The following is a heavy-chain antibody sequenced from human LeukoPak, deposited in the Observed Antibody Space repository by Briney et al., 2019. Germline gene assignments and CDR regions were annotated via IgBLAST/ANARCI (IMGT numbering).Heavy chain of an antibody. Sequence: PGGSLRLSCAASGFFLRTYSMSWVRQAPGKGLEWVSYISSSSRTINYADSVKGRFTISRDNAKNSLYLQMNSLRAEDTAVYYCARAGENGYNEAAVDYWGQGTLVTVSS. J-gene: IGHJ4*02. CDR3: ARAGENGYNEAAVDY. D-gene: IGHD5-24*01. V-gene: IGHV3-48*01. CDR1: GFFLRTYS. CDR2: ISSSSRTI.